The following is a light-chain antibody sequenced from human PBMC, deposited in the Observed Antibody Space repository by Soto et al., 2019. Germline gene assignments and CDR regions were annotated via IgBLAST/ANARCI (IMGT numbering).Light chain of an antibody. J-gene: IGKJ1*01. Sequence: EIVMTQSPATLSLSPGERATLSCRASQSVSSSYLSWYQQKPGQAPRLLIYGASTRATGIPARFSGSGSGTDFTLTISSLQPEDFAVYYCQQDYNLPWTFGQGTKVVIK. CDR3: QQDYNLPWT. CDR1: QSVSSSY. CDR2: GAS. V-gene: IGKV3D-7*01.